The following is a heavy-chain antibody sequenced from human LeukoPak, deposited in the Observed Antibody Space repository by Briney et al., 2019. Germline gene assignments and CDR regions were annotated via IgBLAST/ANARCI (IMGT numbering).Heavy chain of an antibody. D-gene: IGHD6-13*01. CDR2: FDPEDGET. CDR1: GYTFTSYY. Sequence: ASVKVSCKASGYTFTSYYMHWVRQAPGQGLEWMGGFDPEDGETIYAQKFQGRVTMTEDTSTDTAYMELSSLRSEDTAVYYCATVGSGYSSSDGDYWGQGTLVTVSS. CDR3: ATVGSGYSSSDGDY. J-gene: IGHJ4*02. V-gene: IGHV1-24*01.